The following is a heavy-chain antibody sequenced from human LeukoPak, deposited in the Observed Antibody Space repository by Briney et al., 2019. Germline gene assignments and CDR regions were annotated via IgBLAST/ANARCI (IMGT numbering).Heavy chain of an antibody. CDR2: IYYSGST. V-gene: IGHV4-30-4*08. CDR3: ARGIAVAGSYFDY. D-gene: IGHD6-19*01. Sequence: SQTRSLTCTVSGGSISSGDYYWSWIRQPPGKGLEWSGYIYYSGSTYYNPSLKSRLTISLGTSKNQFSLKLSSVTAADTAVYHCARGIAVAGSYFDYWGQGTLVTVSS. CDR1: GGSISSGDYY. J-gene: IGHJ4*02.